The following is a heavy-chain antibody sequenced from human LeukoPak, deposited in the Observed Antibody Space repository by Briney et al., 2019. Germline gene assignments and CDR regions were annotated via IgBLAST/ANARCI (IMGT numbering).Heavy chain of an antibody. CDR3: AKDVRSYFDY. CDR1: GFTFSSYG. Sequence: PGGSLRLSCAASGFTFSSYGMHWVRQAPGKGLEWVAFIRFDGGNKYYADSVKGRFTISRDNSKNTLYLQMNSLRTEDTAVYYCAKDVRSYFDYWGQGTLVTVSS. J-gene: IGHJ4*02. CDR2: IRFDGGNK. V-gene: IGHV3-30*02.